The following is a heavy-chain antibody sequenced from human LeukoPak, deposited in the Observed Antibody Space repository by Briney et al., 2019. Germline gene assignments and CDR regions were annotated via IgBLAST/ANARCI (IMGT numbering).Heavy chain of an antibody. CDR3: ARTYNSIYGMDV. CDR1: GGSVSSGSYY. D-gene: IGHD5-24*01. Sequence: SETLSLTCTVSGGSVSSGSYYWSWIRQPPGKGLEWIGYIYYSGSTNYNPSLKSRVTISVDTSKNQFSLKLSSVTAADTAVYYCARTYNSIYGMDVWGQGSTVTVSS. V-gene: IGHV4-61*01. CDR2: IYYSGST. J-gene: IGHJ6*02.